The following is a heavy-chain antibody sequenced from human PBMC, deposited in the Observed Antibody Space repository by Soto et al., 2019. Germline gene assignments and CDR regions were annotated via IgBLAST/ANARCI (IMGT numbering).Heavy chain of an antibody. CDR1: GYTFTGYY. V-gene: IGHV1-2*04. Sequence: GASVKVSCKASGYTFTGYYMHWVRQAPGQGLEWVGWINPNSGGTNYAQKFQGWVTMTRDTSISTAYMELSRLRSDDTAVYYCARDLGWGNLKYSSSWYYYYYGMDVWGQGTTVTVSS. D-gene: IGHD6-13*01. CDR2: INPNSGGT. J-gene: IGHJ6*02. CDR3: ARDLGWGNLKYSSSWYYYYYGMDV.